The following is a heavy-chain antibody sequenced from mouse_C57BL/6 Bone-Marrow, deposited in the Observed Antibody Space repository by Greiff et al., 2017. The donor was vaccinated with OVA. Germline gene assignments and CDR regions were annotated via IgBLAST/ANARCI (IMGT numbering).Heavy chain of an antibody. CDR1: GFTFSDYG. Sequence: EVQLVESGGGLVQPGGSLKLSCAASGFTFSDYGMAWVRQAPRKGPEWVAFISNLAYSIYYADTVTGRFTISRENAKNNLYLEMSSLRSEDTAMYYCARHHITTFFDVWGTGTTVTVSS. V-gene: IGHV5-15*01. D-gene: IGHD1-1*01. CDR2: ISNLAYSI. CDR3: ARHHITTFFDV. J-gene: IGHJ1*03.